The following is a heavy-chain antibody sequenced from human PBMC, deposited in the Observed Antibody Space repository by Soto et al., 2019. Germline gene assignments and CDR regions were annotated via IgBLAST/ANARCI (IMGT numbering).Heavy chain of an antibody. CDR2: ISDGGDST. D-gene: IGHD3-3*01. J-gene: IGHJ6*02. CDR1: GFTFSSYA. CDR3: AKNTFYDFYYYYYNGMDV. Sequence: LRLSCAASGFTFSSYAMSWVRQAPGKGLEWVSAISDGGDSTYYAESVKGRFTISRDNSKNTLYLHMNSLRAEDTAVYYCAKNTFYDFYYYYYNGMDVWGQGTTVTVSS. V-gene: IGHV3-23*01.